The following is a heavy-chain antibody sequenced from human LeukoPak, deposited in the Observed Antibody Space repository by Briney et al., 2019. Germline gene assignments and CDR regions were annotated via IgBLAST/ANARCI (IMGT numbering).Heavy chain of an antibody. J-gene: IGHJ5*02. CDR1: GGSISSYY. D-gene: IGHD1-26*01. CDR3: ARDYGGSYYAGNWFDP. CDR2: IYYSGST. V-gene: IGHV4-59*01. Sequence: SETLSLTCTVSGGSISSYYWSWIRQPPGKGLEWIGYIYYSGSTNYNPSLKSRVTISVDTSKNQFSLMLSSVTAADTAVYYCARDYGGSYYAGNWFDPWGQGTLVTVSS.